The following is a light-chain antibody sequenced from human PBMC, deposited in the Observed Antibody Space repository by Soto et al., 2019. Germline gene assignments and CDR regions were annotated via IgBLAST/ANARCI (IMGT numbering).Light chain of an antibody. J-gene: IGLJ3*02. CDR1: SSNIGANYD. V-gene: IGLV1-40*01. CDR3: QSYDTSLSGSLV. CDR2: GNS. Sequence: QSVLTQPPSVSGAPGQGVTISCTGGSSNIGANYDVHWYQQLPGTAPKVLIYGNSNRPSGVPDRFSGSKSGTSASLAITGLQVEDEADYYCQSYDTSLSGSLVFGGGTKLTVL.